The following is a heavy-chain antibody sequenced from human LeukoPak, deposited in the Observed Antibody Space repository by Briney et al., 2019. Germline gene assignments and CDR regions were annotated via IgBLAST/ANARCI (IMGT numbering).Heavy chain of an antibody. J-gene: IGHJ6*02. Sequence: ASVKVSCKASGGTFSSYAISWVRQAPGQGLEWMGRIIPILGIANYAQKFQGRVTITADKSTSTAYMELSSLRSEDTAVYYCARWAYYYGSGSYYAYGMDVWGQGTTVTVSS. CDR2: IIPILGIA. CDR3: ARWAYYYGSGSYYAYGMDV. V-gene: IGHV1-69*04. CDR1: GGTFSSYA. D-gene: IGHD3-10*01.